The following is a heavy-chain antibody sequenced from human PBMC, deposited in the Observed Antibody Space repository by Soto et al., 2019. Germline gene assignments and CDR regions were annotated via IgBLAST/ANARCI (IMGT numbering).Heavy chain of an antibody. CDR1: GYTFTSYA. CDR3: ARVIRGWGPQVMGY. V-gene: IGHV1-3*05. J-gene: IGHJ4*02. Sequence: QVQLVQSGAEEKKPGASVKVSCKASGYTFTSYAMHWVRQAPGQRLEWMGWINAGNGNTKYSQKFQGRVTITRDTSASTAYMELSSLRSEDTAVYYCARVIRGWGPQVMGYWGQGTLVTVSS. D-gene: IGHD2-21*01. CDR2: INAGNGNT.